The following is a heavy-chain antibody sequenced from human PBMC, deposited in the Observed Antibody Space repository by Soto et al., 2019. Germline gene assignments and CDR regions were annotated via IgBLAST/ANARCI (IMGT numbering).Heavy chain of an antibody. CDR1: GGTFSSYA. Sequence: QVQLVQSGAEVKKPGSSVKVSCKASGGTFSSYAISWVRQAHGQGLEWMGGIIPIFGTANYAQKFQGRVTITGDESTSTAYMELSSLRSEDTAVYYCASSSGRHYGDQTIQWFDHLGQGTLVTVSS. V-gene: IGHV1-69*01. CDR3: ASSSGRHYGDQTIQWFDH. CDR2: IIPIFGTA. J-gene: IGHJ5*02. D-gene: IGHD4-17*01.